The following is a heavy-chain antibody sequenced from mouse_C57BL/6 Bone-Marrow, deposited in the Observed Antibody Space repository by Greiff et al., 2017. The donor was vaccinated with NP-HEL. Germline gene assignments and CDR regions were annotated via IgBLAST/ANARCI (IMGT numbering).Heavy chain of an antibody. J-gene: IGHJ4*01. D-gene: IGHD1-1*01. V-gene: IGHV5-16*01. CDR3: ARGNYTEGYAMGY. CDR1: GFTFSDYY. Sequence: EVQRVESEGGLVQPGSSMKLSCTASGFTFSDYYMAWVRQVPEQGLEWVANINYDGSSTYYLHYLKGRFIFSRDNAKNIRYLQMGSLKSEDRATYYCARGNYTEGYAMGYWGQGTSVTVAS. CDR2: INYDGSST.